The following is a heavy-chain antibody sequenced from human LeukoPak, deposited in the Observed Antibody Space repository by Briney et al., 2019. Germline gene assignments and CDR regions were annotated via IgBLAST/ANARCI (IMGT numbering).Heavy chain of an antibody. CDR2: INHSGST. CDR3: ARKDGFPYYYYMDV. V-gene: IGHV4-34*01. CDR1: GGSFSGYY. D-gene: IGHD4-17*01. Sequence: SETLSLTRAVYGGSFSGYYWSWIRQPPGKGLEWIGEINHSGSTNYNPSLKSRVTISVDTSKNQFSLKLSSVTAADTAVYYCARKDGFPYYYYMDVWGKGTTVTVSS. J-gene: IGHJ6*03.